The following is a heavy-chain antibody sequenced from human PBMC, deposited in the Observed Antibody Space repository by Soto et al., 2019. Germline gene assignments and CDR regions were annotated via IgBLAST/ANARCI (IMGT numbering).Heavy chain of an antibody. V-gene: IGHV1-18*01. J-gene: IGHJ4*02. CDR3: ARSPETGEPDY. Sequence: QVQLVQSGAEVKKPGASVKVSCKASGYTFTSYGISWVRQAPGQGLEWMGWISAYNGNTNYAQKLQGRVPMTTDTSTSTAYMELRSRRADDAAVYYGARSPETGEPDYWGQGTLVTVSS. CDR2: ISAYNGNT. CDR1: GYTFTSYG. D-gene: IGHD7-27*01.